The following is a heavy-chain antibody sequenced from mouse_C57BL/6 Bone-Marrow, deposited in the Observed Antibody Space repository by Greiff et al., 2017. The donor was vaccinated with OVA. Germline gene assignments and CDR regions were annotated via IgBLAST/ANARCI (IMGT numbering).Heavy chain of an antibody. CDR3: AKNFDGYYGGFAY. Sequence: QVQLQQSGPGLVQPSQSLSITCTVSGFSLTSYGVHWVRQSPGKGLEWLGVIWRGGSTDYNAAFMSRLSITKDNSKSQVFFKMNSLQADDTAIYYCAKNFDGYYGGFAYWGQGTLVTVSA. J-gene: IGHJ3*01. D-gene: IGHD2-3*01. CDR2: IWRGGST. CDR1: GFSLTSYG. V-gene: IGHV2-5*01.